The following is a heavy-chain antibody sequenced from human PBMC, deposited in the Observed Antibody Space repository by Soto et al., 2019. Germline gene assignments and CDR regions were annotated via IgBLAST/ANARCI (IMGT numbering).Heavy chain of an antibody. V-gene: IGHV1-2*04. CDR3: ARERANDVVVPAAPYYYYYGMDV. Sequence: ASVKGSCKASGYTFTGYYMHWVRQAPGQGLEWMGWINPNSGGTNYAQKFQGWVTMTRDTSISTAYMELSRLRSDDTAVYYCARERANDVVVPAAPYYYYYGMDVWGQGTTVTVSS. D-gene: IGHD2-2*01. CDR2: INPNSGGT. CDR1: GYTFTGYY. J-gene: IGHJ6*02.